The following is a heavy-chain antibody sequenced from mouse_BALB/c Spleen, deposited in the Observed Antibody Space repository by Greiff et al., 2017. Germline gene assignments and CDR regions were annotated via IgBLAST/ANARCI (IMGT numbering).Heavy chain of an antibody. Sequence: EVQLQQSGAELVRPGALVKLSCKASGFNIKDYYMHWVKQRPEQGLEWIGWIDPENGNTIYDPKFQGKASITADTSSNTAYLQLSSLTSEDTAVYYCAREGIFAYWGQGTLVTVSA. J-gene: IGHJ3*01. CDR2: IDPENGNT. CDR3: AREGIFAY. V-gene: IGHV14-1*02. CDR1: GFNIKDYY.